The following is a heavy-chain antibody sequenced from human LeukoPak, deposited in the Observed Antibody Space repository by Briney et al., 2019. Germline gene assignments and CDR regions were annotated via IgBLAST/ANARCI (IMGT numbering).Heavy chain of an antibody. Sequence: GGTLRLSCAASGFTFSNSGMNWVRQAPGKGLEWVSAISGSGDSTYYADSVKGRFTSSRDNSKNTLYLQMNSLRAEETAVYYCAKEGYCSGGSCLGAFDYWGQGTLVTVSS. CDR3: AKEGYCSGGSCLGAFDY. CDR1: GFTFSNSG. V-gene: IGHV3-23*01. CDR2: ISGSGDST. D-gene: IGHD2-15*01. J-gene: IGHJ4*02.